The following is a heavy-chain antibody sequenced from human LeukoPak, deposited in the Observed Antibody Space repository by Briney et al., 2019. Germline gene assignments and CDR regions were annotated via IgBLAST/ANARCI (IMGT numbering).Heavy chain of an antibody. CDR3: ARLRPSIGAAGTFDY. J-gene: IGHJ4*02. D-gene: IGHD6-13*01. Sequence: SETLSLTCTVSGGSISSYYWSWIRQPPGKGLEWIGNIYYTGSTKYNASLKRRVTISVDTSKNQFSLKVSSVTAADTAVYYCARLRPSIGAAGTFDYWGQGTLVTVSS. CDR2: IYYTGST. CDR1: GGSISSYY. V-gene: IGHV4-59*08.